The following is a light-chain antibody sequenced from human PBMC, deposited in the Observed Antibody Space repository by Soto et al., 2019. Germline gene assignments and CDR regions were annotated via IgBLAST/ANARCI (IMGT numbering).Light chain of an antibody. CDR2: GAS. V-gene: IGKV3-15*01. CDR3: QQYNNWRA. Sequence: EIVMTQSPATLSVSPGERATLSCRASQSVRSNLAWYQQKPGQAPRLLIYGASTRATGIPARFSGSGSGTEFTLTISSLQSEDFAVYYCQQYNNWRAFGQGTKVEIE. J-gene: IGKJ1*01. CDR1: QSVRSN.